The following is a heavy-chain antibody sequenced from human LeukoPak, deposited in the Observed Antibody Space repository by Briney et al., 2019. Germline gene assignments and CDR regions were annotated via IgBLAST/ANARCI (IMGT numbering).Heavy chain of an antibody. CDR1: GFTFSSYA. Sequence: GGSLRLSCAASGFTFSSYAMSWVRQAPGKGLEWVSAISGSGGSTYYADSVKGRFTISRDNSKNTLYLQMNSLGAEDTAVYYCAKVGDYGRKYYFDYWGQGTLVTVSS. V-gene: IGHV3-23*01. CDR3: AKVGDYGRKYYFDY. CDR2: ISGSGGST. J-gene: IGHJ4*02. D-gene: IGHD4-17*01.